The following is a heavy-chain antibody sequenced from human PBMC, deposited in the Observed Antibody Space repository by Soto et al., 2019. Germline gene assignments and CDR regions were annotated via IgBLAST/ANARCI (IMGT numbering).Heavy chain of an antibody. CDR3: ARSCSGGSCWDY. V-gene: IGHV4-31*03. CDR1: GGSISSGGYY. J-gene: IGHJ4*02. D-gene: IGHD2-15*01. CDR2: IYYSGST. Sequence: PSETLSLTCTVSGGSISSGGYYWSWIRQHPGKGLEWIGYIYYSGSTYYNPSLKSRVTISVDTSKNQFSLKLSSVTAADTAVYYCARSCSGGSCWDYWGQGTLVTVSS.